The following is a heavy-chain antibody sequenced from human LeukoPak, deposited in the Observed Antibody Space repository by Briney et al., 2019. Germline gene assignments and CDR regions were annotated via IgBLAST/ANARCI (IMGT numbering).Heavy chain of an antibody. J-gene: IGHJ3*02. CDR1: GFTFDDYA. CDR2: ISWNSGSI. V-gene: IGHV3-9*01. Sequence: PGGSLRLSCAASGFTFDDYAMHWVRQAPGKGLEWVSGISWNSGSIGYADSVRGRFTISRDNAKNSLYLQMNSLRAEDTAVYYCAGSPSGPDAFDIWGQGTMVTVSS. CDR3: AGSPSGPDAFDI. D-gene: IGHD1-14*01.